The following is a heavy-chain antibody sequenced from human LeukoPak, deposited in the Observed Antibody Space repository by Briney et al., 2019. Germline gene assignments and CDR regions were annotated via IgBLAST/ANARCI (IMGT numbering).Heavy chain of an antibody. J-gene: IGHJ4*02. CDR2: ISIFSSTI. V-gene: IGHV3-48*01. Sequence: GGSLRLSCAASGFTFSSYHMNWVRQAPGKGLGWVSYISIFSSTIYYADSVKGRFTISRDDANSLVYLQMNSLRAEDTAVYYCARTNERELDYWGQGTLVTVSS. D-gene: IGHD1-26*01. CDR1: GFTFSSYH. CDR3: ARTNERELDY.